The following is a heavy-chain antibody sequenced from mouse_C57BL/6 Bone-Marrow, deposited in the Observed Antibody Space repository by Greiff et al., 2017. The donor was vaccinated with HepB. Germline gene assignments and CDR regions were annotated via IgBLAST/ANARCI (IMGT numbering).Heavy chain of an antibody. J-gene: IGHJ1*03. CDR3: ARHESSIYHYTRGLEYFDV. V-gene: IGHV1-62-2*01. CDR2: IYPGSGSI. Sequence: VQLQQSGAELVKPGASVKLSCKASGYTFTEYTIHWVKQRPGQGLEWIGWIYPGSGSIKYNEKFKDKATLTADKSSSTVYMELSRLTSEDSAVYFCARHESSIYHYTRGLEYFDVWGTGTTVTVSS. CDR1: GYTFTEYT. D-gene: IGHD1-1*01.